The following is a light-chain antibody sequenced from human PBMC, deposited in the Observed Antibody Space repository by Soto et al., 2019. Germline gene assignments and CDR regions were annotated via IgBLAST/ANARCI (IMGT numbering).Light chain of an antibody. V-gene: IGKV2D-29*01. CDR3: MQNIDLPPT. CDR2: EVS. J-gene: IGKJ2*01. Sequence: DIVMTQIPLSLSVTPGRAASISCKSSQTARHSDGRTYLYWHRQKPGQPPHLLIYEVSNWCSGVPERFSGSGSGTDFTLNISRVEADDVGVYYCMQNIDLPPTFGQGTKLEIK. CDR1: QTARHSDGRTY.